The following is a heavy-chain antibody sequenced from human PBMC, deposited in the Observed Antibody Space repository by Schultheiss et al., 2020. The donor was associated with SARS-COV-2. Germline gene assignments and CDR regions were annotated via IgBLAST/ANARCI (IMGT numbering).Heavy chain of an antibody. CDR2: IYSGGST. J-gene: IGHJ6*03. V-gene: IGHV3-53*01. CDR3: ARDQNYYGSGSYYRYYMDV. Sequence: GGSLRLSCAASGFTVSSNYMSWVRQAPGKGLEWVSVIYSGGSTYYADSVKGRFTISRDNSKNTLYLQMNSLRAEDTAVYYCARDQNYYGSGSYYRYYMDVWGKGTTVTVSS. D-gene: IGHD3-10*01. CDR1: GFTVSSNY.